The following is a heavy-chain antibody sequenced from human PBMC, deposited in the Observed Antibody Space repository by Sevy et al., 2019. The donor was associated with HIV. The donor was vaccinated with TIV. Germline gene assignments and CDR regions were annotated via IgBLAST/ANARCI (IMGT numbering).Heavy chain of an antibody. D-gene: IGHD1-26*01. J-gene: IGHJ4*02. CDR3: ARGRLAVGAGGAGRPFFDY. CDR1: GGSFSGYF. V-gene: IGHV4-34*01. Sequence: SETLSLTCAVYGGSFSGYFWSWVRQPPGKGLEWIGEITHTGNTNYNPSLKSRVSISLVPSKNQFSVNLTSVTAADAAIYYCARGRLAVGAGGAGRPFFDYWGQGALVTVSS. CDR2: ITHTGNT.